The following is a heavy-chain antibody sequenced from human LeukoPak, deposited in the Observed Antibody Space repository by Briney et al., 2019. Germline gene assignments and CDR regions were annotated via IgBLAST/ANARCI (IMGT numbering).Heavy chain of an antibody. CDR3: ARSAGTGGPYYFGY. CDR1: GFTFNTYS. Sequence: GGSLRLSCAASGFTFNTYSTNWVRQAPGKGLEWVSSISGLSTYICYPASMKGRFTITRDNAKNSLFLQVSSLRAEDTAVYFCARSAGTGGPYYFGYWGQGSLVTVSS. CDR2: ISGLSTYI. V-gene: IGHV3-21*04. J-gene: IGHJ4*02. D-gene: IGHD3/OR15-3a*01.